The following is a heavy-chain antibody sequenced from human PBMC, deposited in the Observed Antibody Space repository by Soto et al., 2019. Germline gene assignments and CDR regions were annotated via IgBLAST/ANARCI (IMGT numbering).Heavy chain of an antibody. CDR2: ISGTGGNT. Sequence: GGSLRLSCAASGFTFSSYAMAWVRQAPGKGLEWVSTISGTGGNTYYADSVKGRFTISRDNSKNTVYLQMNSLRAEDTAVYYCVKAVYLLDFDYWGQGTLVTVSS. D-gene: IGHD1-20*01. J-gene: IGHJ4*02. CDR3: VKAVYLLDFDY. CDR1: GFTFSSYA. V-gene: IGHV3-23*01.